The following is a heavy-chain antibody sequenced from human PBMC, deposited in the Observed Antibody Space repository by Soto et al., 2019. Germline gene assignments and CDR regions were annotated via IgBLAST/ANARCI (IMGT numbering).Heavy chain of an antibody. CDR1: GGSISSYY. CDR3: ARYYYDSSGYYYSGP. J-gene: IGHJ5*02. D-gene: IGHD3-22*01. Sequence: TLSLTCTVPGGSISSYYWSWIRQPPGKGLEWIGYIYYSGSTNYNPSLKSRVTISVDTSKNQFPLKLSSVTAADTAVYYCARYYYDSSGYYYSGPWGQGTLVTVS. V-gene: IGHV4-59*01. CDR2: IYYSGST.